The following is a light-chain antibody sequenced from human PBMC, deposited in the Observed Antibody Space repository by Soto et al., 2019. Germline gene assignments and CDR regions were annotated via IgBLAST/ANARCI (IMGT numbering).Light chain of an antibody. CDR1: QSISSW. CDR2: DAS. V-gene: IGKV1-5*01. J-gene: IGKJ1*01. CDR3: QQYNTWWT. Sequence: DIQMTQSPSTLSASVGDRVTITCRASQSISSWLAWYQQKPGKAPKLLIYDASNLESGVPSRFSGSGSGTEFTLTISSLQPDDYATYYCQQYNTWWTFGQGTK.